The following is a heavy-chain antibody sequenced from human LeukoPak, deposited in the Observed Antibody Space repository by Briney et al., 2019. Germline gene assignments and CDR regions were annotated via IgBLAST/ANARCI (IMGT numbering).Heavy chain of an antibody. Sequence: GGSLRLSCAASGFTFSSYSMNWVRQAPGKGLEWVSYISRSSSSTIYYADSVKGRFTISRDNAKNSLYLQMNSLRAEDTAVYYCASHPRYYYASSGDYWGQGTLVTVSS. CDR3: ASHPRYYYASSGDY. CDR1: GFTFSSYS. J-gene: IGHJ4*02. D-gene: IGHD3-22*01. CDR2: ISRSSSSTI. V-gene: IGHV3-48*01.